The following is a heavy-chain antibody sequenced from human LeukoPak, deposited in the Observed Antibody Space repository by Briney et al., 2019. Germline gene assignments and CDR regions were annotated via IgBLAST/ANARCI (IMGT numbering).Heavy chain of an antibody. Sequence: PGGSLRLSCAASGFTFSSYWMSWVRQAPGKGLEWVALIRHDGTNKYYADSVKGRFTISRDNSKNTLYLQMNSLRGEDTAVYYCAKSQDYYDFWSGYFDYWGQGTLVTVSS. D-gene: IGHD3-3*01. V-gene: IGHV3-30*02. CDR3: AKSQDYYDFWSGYFDY. J-gene: IGHJ4*02. CDR1: GFTFSSYW. CDR2: IRHDGTNK.